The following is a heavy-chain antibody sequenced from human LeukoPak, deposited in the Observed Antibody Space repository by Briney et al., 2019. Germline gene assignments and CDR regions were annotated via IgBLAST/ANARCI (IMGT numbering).Heavy chain of an antibody. Sequence: GESLKISCKGSGYSFTSYWIGWVRQMPGKGLEWMGIIFPGDSDTRYSPSFQGQATISADRSISTAYLQWSSLKASDTAMYYRARPASGGDGVDAFDIWGQGTMVTVSS. J-gene: IGHJ3*02. CDR1: GYSFTSYW. CDR3: ARPASGGDGVDAFDI. V-gene: IGHV5-51*01. CDR2: IFPGDSDT. D-gene: IGHD2-21*01.